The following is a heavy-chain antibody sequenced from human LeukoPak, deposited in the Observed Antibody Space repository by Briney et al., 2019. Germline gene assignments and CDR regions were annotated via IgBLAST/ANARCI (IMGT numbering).Heavy chain of an antibody. D-gene: IGHD1-26*01. V-gene: IGHV3-30-3*01. CDR3: ARDPGYSGSYYYYVDY. CDR2: ISYDGSNK. J-gene: IGHJ4*02. Sequence: GGSLRLSCAASGFTFSSYAMHWVRQAPGKGLEWVAVISYDGSNKYYADSVKGRFTISRDNSKNTLYLQMNSLRAEDTAVYYCARDPGYSGSYYYYVDYWGQGTLVTVSS. CDR1: GFTFSSYA.